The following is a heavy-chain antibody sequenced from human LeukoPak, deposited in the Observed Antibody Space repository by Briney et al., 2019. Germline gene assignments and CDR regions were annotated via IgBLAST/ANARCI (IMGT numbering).Heavy chain of an antibody. CDR1: GGSIGSINYY. CDR3: ARHRTGSYPVGFDP. J-gene: IGHJ5*02. Sequence: SETLSLTCTVSGGSIGSINYYWAWIRQPPGKGLEWIGSIYYSGSTYYNPSLKSRVTISVDTSKNQFSLKLSSVTAADTAVYYCARHRTGSYPVGFDPWGQGTLVIVSS. D-gene: IGHD1-26*01. V-gene: IGHV4-39*01. CDR2: IYYSGST.